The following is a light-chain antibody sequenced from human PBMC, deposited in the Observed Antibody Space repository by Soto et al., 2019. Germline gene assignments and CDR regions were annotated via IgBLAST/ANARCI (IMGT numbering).Light chain of an antibody. J-gene: IGKJ1*01. CDR2: GAS. V-gene: IGKV3-15*01. Sequence: ERVMTQSPATLSVSPGERATLSCRASQSVTSNLAWYQQKPGQAPRLLIYGASTRATGIPARFSGSGSGTEFTLTIDSLQSEDFAVYHCQQYNNWPPTFGQGTKVEIK. CDR1: QSVTSN. CDR3: QQYNNWPPT.